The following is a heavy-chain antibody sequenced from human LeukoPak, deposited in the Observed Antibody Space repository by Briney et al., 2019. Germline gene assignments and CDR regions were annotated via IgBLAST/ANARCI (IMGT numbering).Heavy chain of an antibody. J-gene: IGHJ4*02. CDR1: GYTFSNYW. Sequence: GESLKISCKGSGYTFSNYWISWVRQTPGKGLECLGIIYPGDSDARYSPFFQGQLTMSVDKSIDTAYLQWSSLKASDTGTYSCAMQFAQFYDFWGQGTLVTVSS. V-gene: IGHV5-51*01. CDR3: AMQFAQFYDF. CDR2: IYPGDSDA. D-gene: IGHD2/OR15-2a*01.